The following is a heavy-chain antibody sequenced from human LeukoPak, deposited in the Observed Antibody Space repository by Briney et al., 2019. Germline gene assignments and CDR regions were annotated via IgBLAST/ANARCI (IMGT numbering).Heavy chain of an antibody. CDR2: VTGRGSST. CDR3: AKKYTASWYFDY. CDR1: GFTFSTYG. Sequence: GGSLRLSCAASGFTFSTYGMSWVRQAPGKGLEWVSAVTGRGSSTYYADSVKGRFTISRDNYKNTLYLQMNSLRAEDTAVYYCAKKYTASWYFDYWGRGTLVTVSS. J-gene: IGHJ4*02. V-gene: IGHV3-23*01. D-gene: IGHD2-2*02.